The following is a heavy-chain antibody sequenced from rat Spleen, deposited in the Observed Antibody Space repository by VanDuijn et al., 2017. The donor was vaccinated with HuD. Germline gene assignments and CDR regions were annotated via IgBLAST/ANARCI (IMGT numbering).Heavy chain of an antibody. J-gene: IGHJ2*01. CDR3: TILGLS. V-gene: IGHV5-20*01. CDR2: ISYDGSST. CDR1: GFTFSNYD. Sequence: EVQLVESGGGLVQPGRSMKLSCAASGFTFSNYDMAWVRQAPTKGLEWVASISYDGSSTYYRDSVKGRFTISRDNAKSTLYLQMDSLRSEDTATYYCTILGLSWGQGVMVTVSS.